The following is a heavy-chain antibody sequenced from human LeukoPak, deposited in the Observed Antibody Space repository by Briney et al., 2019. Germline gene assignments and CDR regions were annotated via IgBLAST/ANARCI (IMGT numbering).Heavy chain of an antibody. CDR2: IYYSGST. Sequence: PSQTLSLACTVSGGSISSGGYYWSWIRQHPGKGLEWIGYIYYSGSTYYNPSLKSRVTISVDTSKNQFSLKLSSVTAADTAVYYCARDARGMVRRVGGAVTESAFDIWGQGTMVTVSS. D-gene: IGHD3-10*01. CDR1: GGSISSGGYY. J-gene: IGHJ3*02. CDR3: ARDARGMVRRVGGAVTESAFDI. V-gene: IGHV4-31*03.